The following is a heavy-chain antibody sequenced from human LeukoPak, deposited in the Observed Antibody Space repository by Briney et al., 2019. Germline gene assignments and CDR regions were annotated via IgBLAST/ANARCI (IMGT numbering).Heavy chain of an antibody. CDR3: VRERGFSGYDSYFDY. Sequence: GGSLRLSCAASGFTFSSYSMNWVRQAPGKGLEWVSSISSSSSYIYYADSVKGRFTISRDNSKNTLYLQMNSLRAEDTAVYYCVRERGFSGYDSYFDYWGQGTLVTVSS. CDR1: GFTFSSYS. V-gene: IGHV3-21*01. CDR2: ISSSSSYI. D-gene: IGHD5-12*01. J-gene: IGHJ4*02.